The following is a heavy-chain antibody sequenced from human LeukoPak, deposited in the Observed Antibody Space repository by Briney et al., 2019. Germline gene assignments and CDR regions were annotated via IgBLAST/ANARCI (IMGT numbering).Heavy chain of an antibody. CDR2: ISSSGSTI. J-gene: IGHJ4*02. CDR1: GFTFSSYE. V-gene: IGHV3-48*03. Sequence: GGSLRLSCAASGFTFSSYEMNWVRQAPGKGLEWVSYISSSGSTIYYADSVKGRFTISRDNAKNSLYLQMNSLRAEDTAVYYCASLHNMNLRPADYWGQGTLVTVSS. CDR3: ASLHNMNLRPADY. D-gene: IGHD3/OR15-3a*01.